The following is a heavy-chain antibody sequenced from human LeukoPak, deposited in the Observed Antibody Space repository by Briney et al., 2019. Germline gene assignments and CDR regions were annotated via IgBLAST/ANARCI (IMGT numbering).Heavy chain of an antibody. CDR1: GFTFSRYH. J-gene: IGHJ4*02. CDR3: ASTYERDLDY. V-gene: IGHV3-48*01. D-gene: IGHD3-3*01. CDR2: ISIISSTI. Sequence: SGGSLRLSCAASGFTFSRYHMNWVRQAPGKGLEWVSYISIISSTIYYADSVKGRFTISRDDAKNSVYLQMNSLRAEDTAVYYCASTYERDLDYWGQGTLVTVSS.